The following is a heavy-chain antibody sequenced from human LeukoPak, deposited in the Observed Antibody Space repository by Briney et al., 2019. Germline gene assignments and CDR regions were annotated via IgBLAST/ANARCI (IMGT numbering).Heavy chain of an antibody. D-gene: IGHD3-10*01. J-gene: IGHJ5*01. CDR3: AKGFNSGSNSCGFGS. Sequence: HPGGSLRLSCAASGFTFSSYVMNWVRQAPGKGLEWVSGIIGSGSSTYFADSVKGRFTISRDNSMDTLYLQMNSLRVEDTAIYYCAKGFNSGSNSCGFGSWGQGTLVAVSS. V-gene: IGHV3-23*01. CDR1: GFTFSSYV. CDR2: IIGSGSST.